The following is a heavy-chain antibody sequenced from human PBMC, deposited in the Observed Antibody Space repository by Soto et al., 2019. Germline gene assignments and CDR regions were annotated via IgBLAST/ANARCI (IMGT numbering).Heavy chain of an antibody. V-gene: IGHV1-3*01. D-gene: IGHD6-19*01. CDR3: ARDIGAVAGTIGTFDI. J-gene: IGHJ3*02. CDR2: INAGNGNT. CDR1: GYTFTSYA. Sequence: ASVKVSCKASGYTFTSYAMHWVRQAPGQRLEWMGWINAGNGNTKYAQKLQGRVTMTTDTSTSTAYMELRSLRSDDTAVYYCARDIGAVAGTIGTFDIWGQGTMVTVSS.